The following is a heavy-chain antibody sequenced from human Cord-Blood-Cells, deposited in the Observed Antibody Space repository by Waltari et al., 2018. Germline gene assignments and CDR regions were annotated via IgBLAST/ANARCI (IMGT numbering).Heavy chain of an antibody. CDR2: ISSSSSYI. CDR1: GFTFSSYS. CDR3: ATAHPWDFDY. D-gene: IGHD3-16*01. J-gene: IGHJ4*02. V-gene: IGHV3-21*01. Sequence: EVQLVESGGGLVKPGGSLRLSCAASGFTFSSYSMNCVRQAPGKGLEWVSSISSSSSYIYYADSVKGRFTISRDNAKNSLYLQMNSLRAEDTAVYYCATAHPWDFDYWGQGTLVTVSS.